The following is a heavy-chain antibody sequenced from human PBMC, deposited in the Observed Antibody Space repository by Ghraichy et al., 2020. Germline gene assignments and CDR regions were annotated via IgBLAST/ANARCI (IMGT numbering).Heavy chain of an antibody. CDR3: ASGPGTYEVRGGYYGMDV. CDR1: GGSVSSGSYY. V-gene: IGHV4-61*01. Sequence: SETLSLTCTVSGGSVSSGSYYWSWIRQPPGKGLEWIGYIYYSGSTNYNPSLKSRVTISVDTSKNQFSLKLSSVTAADTAVYYCASGPGTYEVRGGYYGMDVWGQGTTVTVSS. CDR2: IYYSGST. D-gene: IGHD3-10*01. J-gene: IGHJ6*02.